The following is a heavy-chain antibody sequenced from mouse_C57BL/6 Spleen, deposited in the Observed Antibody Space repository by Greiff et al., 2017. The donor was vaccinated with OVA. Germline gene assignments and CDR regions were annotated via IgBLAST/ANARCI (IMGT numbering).Heavy chain of an antibody. CDR2: IDPETGGT. V-gene: IGHV1-15*01. Sequence: QVQLQQSGAELVRPGASVTLSCKASGYTFTDYEMHWVKQTPVHGLEWIGAIDPETGGTAYNQKFKGKAILTADKSSSTAYMELRSLTSEDSAVYYCTRKANWAFDYWGQGTTLTVSS. CDR1: GYTFTDYE. CDR3: TRKANWAFDY. D-gene: IGHD4-1*01. J-gene: IGHJ2*01.